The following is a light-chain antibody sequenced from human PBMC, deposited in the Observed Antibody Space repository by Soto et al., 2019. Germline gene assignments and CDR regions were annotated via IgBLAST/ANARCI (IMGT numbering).Light chain of an antibody. CDR1: SSDVGSYNL. J-gene: IGLJ1*01. V-gene: IGLV2-23*01. Sequence: QSALTQPASVSGSPGQSITISCTGPSSDVGSYNLVSWYQQHPDKAPKLMIYEGSKRPSGVSNRFSGSKSGNTASLTISGLQAEDEADYYCCSYAGSSSDVFGTGTKVTVL. CDR3: CSYAGSSSDV. CDR2: EGS.